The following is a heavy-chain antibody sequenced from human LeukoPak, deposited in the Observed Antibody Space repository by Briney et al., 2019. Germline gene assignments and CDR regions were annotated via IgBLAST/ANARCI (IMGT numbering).Heavy chain of an antibody. Sequence: GGSLRLSCAASGFTFDDYAMHWVRQAPGKGLEWVSGISWNSGSIGYADSVKGRFTISRDNAKNSLYLQMNSLRAEDTAVYYCASKLETYYDYVWGSYPWMDVWGQGTTVTVSS. CDR2: ISWNSGSI. D-gene: IGHD3-16*01. V-gene: IGHV3-9*01. J-gene: IGHJ6*02. CDR1: GFTFDDYA. CDR3: ASKLETYYDYVWGSYPWMDV.